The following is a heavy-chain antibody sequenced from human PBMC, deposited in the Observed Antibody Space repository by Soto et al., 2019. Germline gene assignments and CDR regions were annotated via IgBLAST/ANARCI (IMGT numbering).Heavy chain of an antibody. Sequence: QVQLVESGGGVVQPGGSLRLSCTTSGFTFNTYAMHWVRQAPGKGLEWVAIIWYDGGNKYYADSVKGRFTISRDNSKNTLYLQMNSLRAEDTALYYCASADCTGASCYSWPFNYGVDVWGQGTTVTVSS. J-gene: IGHJ6*02. D-gene: IGHD2-15*01. CDR2: IWYDGGNK. CDR1: GFTFNTYA. V-gene: IGHV3-33*08. CDR3: ASADCTGASCYSWPFNYGVDV.